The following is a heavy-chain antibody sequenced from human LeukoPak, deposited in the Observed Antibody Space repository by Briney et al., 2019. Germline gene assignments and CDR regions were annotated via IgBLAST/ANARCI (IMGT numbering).Heavy chain of an antibody. V-gene: IGHV4-34*01. CDR2: INHSGST. J-gene: IGHJ4*02. CDR3: SCGGNGYDYFL. Sequence: SETLSLTCGVYGGSFSGYYWIWIRQTPGKWLEWIGEINHSGSTKYNPSLKSRVTISIDTSKNQFSLKLSSVTAADTAVYYCSCGGNGYDYFLWGQGTLVTVSS. D-gene: IGHD5-12*01. CDR1: GGSFSGYY.